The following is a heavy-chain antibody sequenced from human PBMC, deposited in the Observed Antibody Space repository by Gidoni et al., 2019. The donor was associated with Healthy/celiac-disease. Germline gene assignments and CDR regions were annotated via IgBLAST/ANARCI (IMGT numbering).Heavy chain of an antibody. CDR2: IWYDGSNK. D-gene: IGHD6-19*01. CDR3: ARDEYSSGWYYSY. CDR1: GFTCSSSG. Sequence: QVQLVESGGGVVQPGSSLRLSCAASGFTCSSSGWHWVRQAPGTGLEWVAVIWYDGSNKYYADSVKGRFTISRDNSKNTLYLQMNSLRAEDTTVYYCARDEYSSGWYYSYWGQGTLVTVSS. J-gene: IGHJ4*02. V-gene: IGHV3-33*01.